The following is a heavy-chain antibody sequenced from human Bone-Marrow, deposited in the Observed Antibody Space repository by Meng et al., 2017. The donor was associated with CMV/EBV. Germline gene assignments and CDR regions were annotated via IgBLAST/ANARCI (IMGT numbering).Heavy chain of an antibody. D-gene: IGHD2-2*01. CDR3: ARGQRRCSSTSCYFPLLLDAFDI. V-gene: IGHV3-21*01. Sequence: GGPLRLSCAASGFTFSSYSMNWVRQAPGKGLEWVSSISSSSSYIYYADSVKGRFTISRDNAKNSLYLQMNSLRAEDTAVYYCARGQRRCSSTSCYFPLLLDAFDIWGQGTMVTVSS. J-gene: IGHJ3*02. CDR1: GFTFSSYS. CDR2: ISSSSSYI.